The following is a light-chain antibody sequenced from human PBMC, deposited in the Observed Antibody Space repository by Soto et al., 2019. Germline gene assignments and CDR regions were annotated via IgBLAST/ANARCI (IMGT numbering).Light chain of an antibody. V-gene: IGLV2-8*01. CDR2: EVS. CDR1: SSDVGAYNY. J-gene: IGLJ3*02. Sequence: QSALTQPPSASGSPGQSVTISCTGTSSDVGAYNYVSWYQQYPGKAPKLMIYEVSKRPSGVPDRFSGSKSGKTASLTVSGLQPEDEADYYCTSYAGSNIWVFGGGTKGHRP. CDR3: TSYAGSNIWV.